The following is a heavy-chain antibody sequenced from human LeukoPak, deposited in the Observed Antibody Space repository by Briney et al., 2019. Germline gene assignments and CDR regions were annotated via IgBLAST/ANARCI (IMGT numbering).Heavy chain of an antibody. CDR1: GFTFSSYG. Sequence: PGGSLRLSCAASGFTFSSYGMSWVRQAPGKGLEWVSAISGSGGSTYYADSVKGRFTISRDNAKNSLYLQMNSLRAEDTAVYYCARDGIAVAELARRYYFDYWGQGTLVTVSS. V-gene: IGHV3-23*01. J-gene: IGHJ4*02. CDR3: ARDGIAVAELARRYYFDY. D-gene: IGHD6-19*01. CDR2: ISGSGGST.